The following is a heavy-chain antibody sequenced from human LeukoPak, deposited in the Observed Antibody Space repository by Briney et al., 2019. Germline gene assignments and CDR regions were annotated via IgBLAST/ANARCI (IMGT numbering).Heavy chain of an antibody. J-gene: IGHJ3*02. CDR3: ARGFLEWATDAFDS. CDR2: ISSSSSYI. CDR1: GFTFSSYS. Sequence: GGSLRLSCAASGFTFSSYSMNWVRQAPGKGLEWVSSISSSSSYIYYADSVKGRFTISRDNAKNSLYLQMNSLRAEDTAVYYCARGFLEWATDAFDSWGQGTMVTVSP. D-gene: IGHD3-3*01. V-gene: IGHV3-21*01.